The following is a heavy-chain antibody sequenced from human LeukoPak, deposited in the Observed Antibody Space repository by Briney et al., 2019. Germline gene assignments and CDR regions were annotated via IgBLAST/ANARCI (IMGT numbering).Heavy chain of an antibody. D-gene: IGHD3-9*01. V-gene: IGHV3-23*01. J-gene: IGHJ3*01. CDR1: GFTFSTYV. CDR3: AKGGYFDFEN. CDR2: ISGSGGST. Sequence: PGGSLRLSCAASGFTFSTYVMSWVRQAPGKGLEWVSSISGSGGSTYYTDSVEGRFTISRDNSKNTLDLQMNSLRAEDTAVYYCAKGGYFDFENWGQGTMVTVSS.